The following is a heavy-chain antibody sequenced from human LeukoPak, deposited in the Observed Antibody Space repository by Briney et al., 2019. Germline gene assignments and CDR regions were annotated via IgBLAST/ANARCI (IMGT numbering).Heavy chain of an antibody. D-gene: IGHD2-15*01. V-gene: IGHV1-18*01. J-gene: IGHJ5*02. Sequence: ASVKVSCKASGYTFTSYGISWVRQAPGRGLEWMGWISAYNGNTNYAQKLQGRVTITRNTSISTAYMELSSLRSEDTAVYYCARGRVGVVAATSALGFDPWGQGTLVTVSS. CDR3: ARGRVGVVAATSALGFDP. CDR1: GYTFTSYG. CDR2: ISAYNGNT.